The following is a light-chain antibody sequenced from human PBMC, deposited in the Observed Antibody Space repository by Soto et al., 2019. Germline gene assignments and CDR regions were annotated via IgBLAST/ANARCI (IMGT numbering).Light chain of an antibody. CDR1: SSDVGSYKL. CDR2: EGS. CDR3: CSYAGSSTLV. Sequence: QSARTQPASVSGSPGQSITISCTGTSSDVGSYKLVSWYQQHPGKAPKLMIYEGSKRPSGVSNRFSGSKSGNTASLTISGLQAEDEADYYCCSYAGSSTLVFGGGTKLTVL. V-gene: IGLV2-23*01. J-gene: IGLJ2*01.